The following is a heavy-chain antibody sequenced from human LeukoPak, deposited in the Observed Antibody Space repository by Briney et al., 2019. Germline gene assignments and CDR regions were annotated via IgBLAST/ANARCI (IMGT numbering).Heavy chain of an antibody. CDR2: ISYSGST. D-gene: IGHD3-10*01. V-gene: IGHV4-59*01. CDR1: GGSISSSY. CDR3: ARVFVPDLMVRD. J-gene: IGHJ4*02. Sequence: SETLSLTCTVSGGSISSSYWSWIRQPPGKGLEWIGYISYSGSTNYNPSLKSRVTISVDTSKNQFSLKLSSVTAADTAVYYCARVFVPDLMVRDWGQGTLVTVSS.